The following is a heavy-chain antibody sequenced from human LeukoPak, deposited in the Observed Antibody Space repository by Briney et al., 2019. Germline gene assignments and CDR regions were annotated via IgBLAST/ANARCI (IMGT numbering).Heavy chain of an antibody. V-gene: IGHV3-30*02. CDR1: GFTFSSYG. D-gene: IGHD3-10*01. J-gene: IGHJ4*02. Sequence: PGGSLRLSCAASGFTFSSYGMHWVRQVPGKGLEWVAFIRYDGSNKYYADSVKGRFTISGDNSKNTLYLQMNSLRAEDTAVYYCARDPLEVRGAPFDYWGQGTLVTVSS. CDR2: IRYDGSNK. CDR3: ARDPLEVRGAPFDY.